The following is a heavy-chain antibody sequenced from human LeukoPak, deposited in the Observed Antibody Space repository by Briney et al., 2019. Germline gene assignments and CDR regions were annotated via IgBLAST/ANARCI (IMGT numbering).Heavy chain of an antibody. CDR3: ARFPTHYYFDY. V-gene: IGHV3-7*01. J-gene: IGHJ4*02. CDR2: TKLDGSEK. CDR1: GFTFSSHW. Sequence: GGSLRLSCGASGFTFSSHWMSWVRQAPGKGLEWVANTKLDGSEKYYVDSVKGRFTISRDNAKNSLYLQMNSLRAEDTAVYYCARFPTHYYFDYWGQGTLVTVSS.